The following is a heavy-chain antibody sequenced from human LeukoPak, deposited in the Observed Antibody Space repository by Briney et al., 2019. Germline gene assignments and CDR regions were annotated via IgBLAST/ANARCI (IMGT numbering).Heavy chain of an antibody. V-gene: IGHV3-30*02. CDR2: IRYDGSNK. J-gene: IGHJ4*02. CDR3: AKDRNYGSGSYYRGLPSFFDY. CDR1: GFTFSSYG. Sequence: GGSLRLSCAASGFTFSSYGMHWVRQAPGKGLEWVAFIRYDGSNKYYADSVKGRFTISRDNSKNTLYLQMNSLRAEDTAVYYCAKDRNYGSGSYYRGLPSFFDYWGQGTLVTVSS. D-gene: IGHD3-10*01.